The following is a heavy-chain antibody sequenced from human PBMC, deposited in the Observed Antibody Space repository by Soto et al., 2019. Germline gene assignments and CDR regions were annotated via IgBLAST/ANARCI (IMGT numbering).Heavy chain of an antibody. Sequence: QVQLVESGGGVVQPGRSLRLSCAASGFTFSSYGMHWVRQAPGKGLEWVAVISYDGSNKYYADSVRGRFTISRDNSKNTLYLQMNSLRAEDTAVYYCAKDAGALGGYYYYYGMDVWGQGTTVTVSS. V-gene: IGHV3-30*18. CDR1: GFTFSSYG. CDR2: ISYDGSNK. CDR3: AKDAGALGGYYYYYGMDV. J-gene: IGHJ6*02. D-gene: IGHD3-16*01.